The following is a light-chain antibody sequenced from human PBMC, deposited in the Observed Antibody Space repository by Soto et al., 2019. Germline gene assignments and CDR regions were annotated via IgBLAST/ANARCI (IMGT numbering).Light chain of an antibody. CDR1: SSDVGAYNL. J-gene: IGLJ3*02. Sequence: QSALTQPASVSGSPEQSITISCTGTSSDVGAYNLVSWYQQHPGKATRLIIYEGSKRTSGISHRFSGSKSDNTASLTISGLRAEDEAHYHCCSNAGSRTFVFGGGTKLTVL. CDR2: EGS. CDR3: CSNAGSRTFV. V-gene: IGLV2-23*01.